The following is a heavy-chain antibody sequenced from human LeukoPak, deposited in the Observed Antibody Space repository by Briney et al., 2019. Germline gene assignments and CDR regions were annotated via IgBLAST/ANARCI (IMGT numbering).Heavy chain of an antibody. CDR2: ISSSGSTI. V-gene: IGHV3-48*03. Sequence: PGGSLRLSCAASGFTFSSYEMNWVRQAPGKGLEWVSYISSSGSTIYYADSVKGRFTISRDNAKNSLYLQMNSLRAEDTAVYYCARVSIAVAGLYYFDYWGQGTLVTVSS. CDR1: GFTFSSYE. D-gene: IGHD6-19*01. J-gene: IGHJ4*02. CDR3: ARVSIAVAGLYYFDY.